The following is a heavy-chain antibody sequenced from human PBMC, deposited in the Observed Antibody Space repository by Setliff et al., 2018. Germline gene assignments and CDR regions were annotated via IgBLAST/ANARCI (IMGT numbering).Heavy chain of an antibody. D-gene: IGHD4-17*01. V-gene: IGHV4-38-2*02. Sequence: PSETLSLTCTVSGGSISGHYWGWIRQPPGKGLEWIGSISHSGSTYYNPSLRSRVTISLDTSKNQFSPKLTSVTAADTAVYYCAGGRRYDYGWDFDYWGQGTLVTVS. CDR1: GGSISGHY. CDR2: ISHSGST. CDR3: AGGRRYDYGWDFDY. J-gene: IGHJ4*02.